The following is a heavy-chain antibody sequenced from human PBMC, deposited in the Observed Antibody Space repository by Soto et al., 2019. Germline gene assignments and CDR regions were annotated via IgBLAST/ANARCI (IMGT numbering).Heavy chain of an antibody. Sequence: SETLSLTCTVSGGSISSGTYFWGWIRQPPGKGLEWIGSIYYSGNTDYNPSLKSRLAISIDTSRNQFSLKLSSVTAADTAVYFCAREGGESSDGLYYFDSWGQGSLVTVSS. CDR2: IYYSGNT. CDR3: AREGGESSDGLYYFDS. V-gene: IGHV4-39*07. J-gene: IGHJ4*02. D-gene: IGHD3-16*01. CDR1: GGSISSGTYF.